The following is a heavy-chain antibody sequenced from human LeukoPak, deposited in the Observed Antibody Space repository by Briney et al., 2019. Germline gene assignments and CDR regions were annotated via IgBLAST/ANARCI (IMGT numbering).Heavy chain of an antibody. D-gene: IGHD6-13*01. V-gene: IGHV3-48*03. CDR2: ISSSGSTI. CDR1: GFTFSSYE. Sequence: PGGSLRLSCAASGFTFSSYEMNWVRQAPGKGLEWVSYISSSGSTIYYADSVKGRFTFSRVNARSSLYLQMNSLRVEDTAVYYCARDQRVQGAAAGTFDYWGQGTLVTVPS. CDR3: ARDQRVQGAAAGTFDY. J-gene: IGHJ4*02.